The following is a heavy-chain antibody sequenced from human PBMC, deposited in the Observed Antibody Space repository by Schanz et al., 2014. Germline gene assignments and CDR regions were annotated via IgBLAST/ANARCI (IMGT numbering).Heavy chain of an antibody. CDR1: GGSISSSF. V-gene: IGHV4-59*01. D-gene: IGHD2-2*01. J-gene: IGHJ6*03. Sequence: QVKLQESGPGLVKPSETLSLTCNVSGGSISSSFWSWIRQSPGKGPEWIGYITYSGGTNHNASLKRRVTISVDAAKNQFSLKVTSVTAADTAIYYCARVHSTSRERGSHYDMDVWGKGTTVTVSS. CDR2: ITYSGGT. CDR3: ARVHSTSRERGSHYDMDV.